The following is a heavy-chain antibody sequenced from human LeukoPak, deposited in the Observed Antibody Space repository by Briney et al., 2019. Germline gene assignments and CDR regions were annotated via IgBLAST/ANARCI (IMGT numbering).Heavy chain of an antibody. J-gene: IGHJ4*02. CDR2: ISSNGGST. D-gene: IGHD1-14*01. Sequence: GGSLRLSCSASGFTFSSNAMHWVRQAPGKGLECVSAISSNGGSTYYADSVKGRFTISRDNSKNTLYLQMSSLRGDDTAVYYCVRVGNRLALDNWGQGTLVTVSS. V-gene: IGHV3-64D*09. CDR1: GFTFSSNA. CDR3: VRVGNRLALDN.